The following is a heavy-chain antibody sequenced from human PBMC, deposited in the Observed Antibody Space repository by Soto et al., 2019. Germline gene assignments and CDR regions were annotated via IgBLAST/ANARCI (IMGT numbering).Heavy chain of an antibody. CDR3: ARGVVSLVDY. CDR1: GGSISSGGYY. Sequence: QVQLQESGPGLVKPSQTLSLTCTVSGGSISSGGYYCSWIRQPPGKCLEWIGYIYYSGSTYYNPSLMSRVTISVDTSKNQFSRKLGSVTAADTALYDGARGVVSLVDYWGQGTLVTGSS. CDR2: IYYSGST. V-gene: IGHV4-31*03. D-gene: IGHD3-3*01. J-gene: IGHJ4*02.